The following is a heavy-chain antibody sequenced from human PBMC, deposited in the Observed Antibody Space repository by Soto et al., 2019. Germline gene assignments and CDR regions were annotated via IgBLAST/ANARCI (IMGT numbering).Heavy chain of an antibody. V-gene: IGHV3-23*01. J-gene: IGHJ4*02. Sequence: EVQLLESGGGLVQPGGSLRLSCVASGFTFSSYAMNWVRQAPGKGLAWVSVITNDGGSTYYADSVKGRFTISRDNSRNTLFLQMNSLRAEDTALYYCAKARSGYSLVDYRGQGTLVTVSS. CDR1: GFTFSSYA. CDR3: AKARSGYSLVDY. D-gene: IGHD5-12*01. CDR2: ITNDGGST.